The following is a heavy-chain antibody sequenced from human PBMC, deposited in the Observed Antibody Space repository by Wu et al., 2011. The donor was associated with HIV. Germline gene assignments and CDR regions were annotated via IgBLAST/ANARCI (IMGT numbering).Heavy chain of an antibody. V-gene: IGHV1-8*02. D-gene: IGHD3-16*02. CDR2: MNPNSGNT. CDR3: ARAESYYFDY. Sequence: QVQLVQSGAEVKKPGASVKVSCKASGYTFTSYDINWVRQATGQGLEWMGWMNPNSGNTGYAQKHQGRVTMTTDTSTSTAYMELRSLRSDDTAVYYCARAESYYFDYWGQGTLVTVSS. CDR1: GYTFTSYD. J-gene: IGHJ4*02.